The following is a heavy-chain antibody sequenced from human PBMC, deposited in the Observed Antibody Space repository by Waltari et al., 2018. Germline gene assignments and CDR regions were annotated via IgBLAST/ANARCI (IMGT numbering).Heavy chain of an antibody. D-gene: IGHD3-3*01. Sequence: QLQESGPGLVKPSETVSLTCSVSGDAIMRNNYHWGWIRQSPGKGLEWIGSIYNSGTTYYHPSLKVRVFIHVDGSRNEFSLRLTTVTAADTAVYYCARASTAIFGVVITGYNIWGQGTMVTVSS. CDR2: IYNSGTT. V-gene: IGHV4-39*07. J-gene: IGHJ3*02. CDR1: GDAIMRNNYH. CDR3: ARASTAIFGVVITGYNI.